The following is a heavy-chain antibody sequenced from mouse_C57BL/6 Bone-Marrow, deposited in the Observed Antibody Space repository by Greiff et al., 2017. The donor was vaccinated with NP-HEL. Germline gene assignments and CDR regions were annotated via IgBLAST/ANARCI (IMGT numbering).Heavy chain of an antibody. CDR1: GFTFSSYA. V-gene: IGHV5-4*01. CDR2: ISDGGSYT. J-gene: IGHJ3*02. D-gene: IGHD2-1*01. Sequence: EVKVVESGGGLVKPGGSLKLSCAASGFTFSSYAMSWVRQTPEKRLEWVATISDGGSYTYYPDNVKGRFTISRDNAKNNLYLQMSHLKSEDTAMYYCARDEDSTWGQGKVVTVTA. CDR3: ARDEDST.